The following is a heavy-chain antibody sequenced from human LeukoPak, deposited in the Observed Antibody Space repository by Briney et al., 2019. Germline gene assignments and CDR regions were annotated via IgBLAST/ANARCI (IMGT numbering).Heavy chain of an antibody. CDR1: GFTFSSYS. CDR2: ISGSSSYI. Sequence: GASLRLSCAASGFTFSSYSMSWVRQAPGMGLEWVSSISGSSSYIYYADSVKGRFTISRDNAKNSLYLQMNSLRAEDTAVYYCARAPSAMVRDYFDDWGQGTLVTVSS. CDR3: ARAPSAMVRDYFDD. V-gene: IGHV3-21*01. D-gene: IGHD5-18*01. J-gene: IGHJ4*02.